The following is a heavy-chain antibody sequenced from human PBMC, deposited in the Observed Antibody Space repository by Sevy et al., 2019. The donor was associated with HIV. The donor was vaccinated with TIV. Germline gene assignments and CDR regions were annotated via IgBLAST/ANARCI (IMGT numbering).Heavy chain of an antibody. D-gene: IGHD3-10*01. CDR2: INPKSGGT. Sequence: ASVKVSCKASGYTFTDYYMHWVRQAPGQGLEWMGRINPKSGGTNYAQKFQGRVTITADESTSTAYMELSSLRSEDTAVYYCASPRGGSGSHHGRFAYWGQGTLVTVSS. CDR1: GYTFTDYY. J-gene: IGHJ4*02. CDR3: ASPRGGSGSHHGRFAY. V-gene: IGHV1-2*06.